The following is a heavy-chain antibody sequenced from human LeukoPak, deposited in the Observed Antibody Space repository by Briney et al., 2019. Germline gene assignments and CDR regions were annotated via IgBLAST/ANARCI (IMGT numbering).Heavy chain of an antibody. Sequence: SETLSLTCAVYGGSFSGYYWSWIRQPPGKGLEWIGEINHSGSTNYNPSLKSRVTISVDTSKNQFSLKLSSVTAADTAVYYCARSNRRGDIVVVPAPPWGQGTLVTVSS. CDR3: ARSNRRGDIVVVPAPP. D-gene: IGHD2-2*01. CDR2: INHSGST. CDR1: GGSFSGYY. J-gene: IGHJ5*02. V-gene: IGHV4-34*01.